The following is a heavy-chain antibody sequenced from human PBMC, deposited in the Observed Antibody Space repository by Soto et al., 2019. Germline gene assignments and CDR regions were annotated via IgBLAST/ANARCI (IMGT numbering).Heavy chain of an antibody. V-gene: IGHV4-30-4*01. CDR1: GVSISSGDYY. J-gene: IGHJ5*02. CDR2: IYYSGST. CDR3: ARVNTPTGDGLDP. D-gene: IGHD3-16*01. Sequence: SETLSLTCTVSGVSISSGDYYWSWIRQPPGKGLEWIGYIYYSGSTYYNPSLKSRVTISVDTSKNQFSLKLSSVTAADTAVYYCARVNTPTGDGLDPWGQGTLVTVSS.